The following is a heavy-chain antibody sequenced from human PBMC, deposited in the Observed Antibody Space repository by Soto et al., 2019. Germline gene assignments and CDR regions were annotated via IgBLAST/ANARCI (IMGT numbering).Heavy chain of an antibody. CDR3: ARSVFP. Sequence: LTCTVSGDSLSGYYWSWIRQTPGKGLEWIGYFYSSGSPHHNPSLKSRVTISEDRSKNQFYLKLSSVTAADTAVYYCARSVFPWGQGTLVTVSS. CDR2: FYSSGSP. V-gene: IGHV4-59*01. J-gene: IGHJ5*02. CDR1: GDSLSGYY.